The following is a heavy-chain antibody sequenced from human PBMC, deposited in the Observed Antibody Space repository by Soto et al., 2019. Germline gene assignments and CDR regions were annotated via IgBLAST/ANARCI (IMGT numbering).Heavy chain of an antibody. CDR2: LYTGGSA. CDR1: GLSVTDHE. Sequence: PGRSLRLYCAASGLSVTDHEMTWFGQAPGKGLEWVSVLYTGGSAYYGDSVKGRFTISRDSSTNTLYLQMNSLKVGDTAFYFCARSFNDWTTYFDYWSEGTLLTVSS. V-gene: IGHV3-53*01. CDR3: ARSFNDWTTYFDY. J-gene: IGHJ4*02. D-gene: IGHD3-9*01.